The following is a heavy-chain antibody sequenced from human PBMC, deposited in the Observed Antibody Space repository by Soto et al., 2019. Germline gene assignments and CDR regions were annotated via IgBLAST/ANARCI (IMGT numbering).Heavy chain of an antibody. V-gene: IGHV3-7*01. CDR1: GFTFSSYW. D-gene: IGHD3-10*01. CDR2: IKQDGSEK. CDR3: AREGRDSQNDY. Sequence: GGSLRLSCAASGFTFSSYWMSWVRQAPGKGLEWVANIKQDGSEKYYVDSVKGRFTISRDNAKNSLYLQMNSLRAEDTAVYCCAREGRDSQNDYWGQGTLVTVSS. J-gene: IGHJ4*02.